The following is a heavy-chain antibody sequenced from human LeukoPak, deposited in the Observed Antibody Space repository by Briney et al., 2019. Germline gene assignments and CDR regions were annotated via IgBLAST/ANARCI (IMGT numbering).Heavy chain of an antibody. V-gene: IGHV3-49*03. Sequence: GGSLRLSCIASGFTFGDDAWSWFRQAPGKGLEFIAFIRKKGYGYTTDYAASVRGRFTVSRDDAKTGAYLQMHSLKTEDTALYYCSRGLHDYGASNYCLDQWGRGPLVIVSS. D-gene: IGHD4-17*01. CDR1: GFTFGDDA. CDR3: SRGLHDYGASNYCLDQ. J-gene: IGHJ4*02. CDR2: IRKKGYGYTT.